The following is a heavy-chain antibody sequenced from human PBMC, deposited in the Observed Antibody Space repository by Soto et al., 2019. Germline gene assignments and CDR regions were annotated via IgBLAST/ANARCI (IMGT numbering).Heavy chain of an antibody. V-gene: IGHV3-30-3*01. Sequence: QVQLVESGGGVVQPGRSLRLSCAASGFTFSSYAMHWVRQAPGKGLEWVAVISYDGSNKYYADSVKVRFTISRDNSKNTLYLQMNSLRAEDTAVYYCARVVIDYDILTGYYTPVDYWGQGTLVTVSS. CDR3: ARVVIDYDILTGYYTPVDY. D-gene: IGHD3-9*01. J-gene: IGHJ4*02. CDR2: ISYDGSNK. CDR1: GFTFSSYA.